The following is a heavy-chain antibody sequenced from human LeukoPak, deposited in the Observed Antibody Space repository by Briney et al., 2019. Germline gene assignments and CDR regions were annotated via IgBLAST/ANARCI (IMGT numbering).Heavy chain of an antibody. CDR3: ARSTVTTGY. CDR1: GFTVSSNY. V-gene: IGHV3-53*01. Sequence: GGSLRVSCAASGFTVSSNYMSWVRQAPGKRLEWVSVIYSGGSTYYADSVKGRFTISRDNSKNTLYLQMNSLRAEDTAVYYCARSTVTTGYWGQGTLVTVSS. CDR2: IYSGGST. J-gene: IGHJ4*02. D-gene: IGHD4-17*01.